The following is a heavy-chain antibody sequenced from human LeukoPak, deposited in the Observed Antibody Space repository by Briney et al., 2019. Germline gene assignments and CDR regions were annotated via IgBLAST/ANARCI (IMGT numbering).Heavy chain of an antibody. CDR3: WGVPAYGEYYYYYYYMDV. V-gene: IGHV4-39*07. CDR2: IYYSGST. D-gene: IGHD2-8*01. CDR1: GGSISSSSYY. Sequence: SETLSLTCTVSGGSISSSSYYWDWIRQPPGKGLEWIGSIYYSGSTYYNPSLKSRVTISVDTSKNQFSLKLSSVTAADTAVYXCWGVPAYGEYYYYYYYMDVWGKGTTVTVSS. J-gene: IGHJ6*03.